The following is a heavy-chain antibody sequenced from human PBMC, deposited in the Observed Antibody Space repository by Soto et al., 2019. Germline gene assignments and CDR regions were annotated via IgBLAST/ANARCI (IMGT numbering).Heavy chain of an antibody. Sequence: EVQLLESGGGLVQPGGSLRLSCAASGFTFSSYAMSWVRQAPGKGLEWVSAISGSGGSTYYADSVKGRFTISRDNSKNTLYLQMTSLRAEDTAVYYCAKEPFSSSWYLDYFDYWGQGTLVTVSS. V-gene: IGHV3-23*01. J-gene: IGHJ4*02. D-gene: IGHD6-13*01. CDR2: ISGSGGST. CDR3: AKEPFSSSWYLDYFDY. CDR1: GFTFSSYA.